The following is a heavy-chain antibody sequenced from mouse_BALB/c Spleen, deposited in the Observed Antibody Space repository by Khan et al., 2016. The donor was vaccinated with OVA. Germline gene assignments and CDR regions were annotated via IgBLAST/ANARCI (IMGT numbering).Heavy chain of an antibody. CDR3: ARAGWDVFAY. D-gene: IGHD4-1*01. CDR2: IYPGGDTT. J-gene: IGHJ3*01. Sequence: QVQLQQSGPELVKPGASVKMSCKASGYTFTDYVMNWVKQRHGQGLEWIGQIYPGGDTTYYNEKFMGPATLTADRSSSTAYMQLSNLPSEDSAVEFCARAGWDVFAYWGQGTLVTVSA. CDR1: GYTFTDYV. V-gene: IGHV1-77*01.